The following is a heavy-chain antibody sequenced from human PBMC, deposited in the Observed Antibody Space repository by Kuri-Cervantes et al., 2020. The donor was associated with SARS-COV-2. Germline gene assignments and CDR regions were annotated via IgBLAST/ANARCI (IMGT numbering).Heavy chain of an antibody. D-gene: IGHD1-1*01. CDR3: VRDGTVSLFDY. Sequence: GESLKISCKASGYTFTGYYMHWVRQAPGQGLEWMGWISGYNGNTNYAQNFQGRVTMTTDTSTSTAYMELRSLRSDDTAVYYCVRDGTVSLFDYWGQGTLVTVSS. CDR1: GYTFTGYY. V-gene: IGHV1-18*04. CDR2: ISGYNGNT. J-gene: IGHJ4*02.